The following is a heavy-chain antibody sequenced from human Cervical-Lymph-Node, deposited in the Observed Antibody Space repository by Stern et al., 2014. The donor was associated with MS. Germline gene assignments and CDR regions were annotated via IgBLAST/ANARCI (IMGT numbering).Heavy chain of an antibody. CDR3: AKDIGSGSYYYFDY. J-gene: IGHJ4*02. Sequence: DVQLEESGGGLVQPGRSLRLSCAASGFTFDDYAMHWVRQAPGKGLEWVSGISWNSGSIGYADSVKGRFTISRDNAKNSLYLQMNSLRAEDTALYYCAKDIGSGSYYYFDYWGQGTLVTVSS. V-gene: IGHV3-9*01. D-gene: IGHD1-26*01. CDR2: ISWNSGSI. CDR1: GFTFDDYA.